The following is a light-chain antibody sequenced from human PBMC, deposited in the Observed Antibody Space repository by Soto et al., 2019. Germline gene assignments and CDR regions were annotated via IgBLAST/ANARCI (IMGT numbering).Light chain of an antibody. Sequence: QSALTRPASVSGSPGQSITVSCTGTTSDVGGYDYVAWYQQHPGKAPKLMIYDVSSRPSGVSNRFSGSKSGNTASLTISGLQAEDEADYYCSSYLGSSTLSGVFGTGTKVTVL. V-gene: IGLV2-14*01. CDR2: DVS. J-gene: IGLJ1*01. CDR3: SSYLGSSTLSGV. CDR1: TSDVGGYDY.